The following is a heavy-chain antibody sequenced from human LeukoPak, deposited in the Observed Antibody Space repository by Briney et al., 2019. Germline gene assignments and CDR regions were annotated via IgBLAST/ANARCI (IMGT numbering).Heavy chain of an antibody. Sequence: ASVKVSCKASGYTFTSYYMHWVRQAPGQGLEWMGIINPSGGSTSYAQKFQGRVTMTRDMSTSTVYMELSSLRSEDTAVYYCAREGSGGYGSGSYLDYYYYYMDVWGKGTTVTVSS. CDR2: INPSGGST. CDR3: AREGSGGYGSGSYLDYYYYYMDV. CDR1: GYTFTSYY. V-gene: IGHV1-46*01. D-gene: IGHD3-10*01. J-gene: IGHJ6*03.